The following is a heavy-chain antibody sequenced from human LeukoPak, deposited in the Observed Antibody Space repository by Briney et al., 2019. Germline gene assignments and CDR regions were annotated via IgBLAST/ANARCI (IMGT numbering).Heavy chain of an antibody. J-gene: IGHJ4*02. Sequence: PSETLSLTCTVSGGFISSSSYYWGWIRQPPGKGLEWIGSIYYSGSTYYNPSLKSRVTISVDTSKNQFSLKLSSVTAADTAVYYCARRPASIAEAYFDYWGQGTLVTVSS. CDR3: ARRPASIAEAYFDY. D-gene: IGHD6-13*01. V-gene: IGHV4-39*01. CDR2: IYYSGST. CDR1: GGFISSSSYY.